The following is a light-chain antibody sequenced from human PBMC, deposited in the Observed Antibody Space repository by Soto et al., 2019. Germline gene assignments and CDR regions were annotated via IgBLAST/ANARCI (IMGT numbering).Light chain of an antibody. V-gene: IGKV1-5*03. CDR2: RAS. CDR1: QTISNF. Sequence: DVQICQSPSTLSACVGDSVAITCRASQTISNFLAWYQQKPGKAPKLLFYRASNLEGGVPSRFSGGGSGTEFTLTINSLQPDDSATYYCQQYKSYPWTFGQGTKVDIK. J-gene: IGKJ1*01. CDR3: QQYKSYPWT.